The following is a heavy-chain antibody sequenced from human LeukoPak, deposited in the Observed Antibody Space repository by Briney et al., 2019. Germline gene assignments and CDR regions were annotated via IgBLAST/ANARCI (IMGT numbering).Heavy chain of an antibody. J-gene: IGHJ4*02. V-gene: IGHV1-24*01. CDR1: GYTLTELS. CDR2: FDPEDGET. CDR3: ATGPLRGYSGYDEYFDY. Sequence: GASVKVSCKVSGYTLTELSMHWVRQAPGKGLEWMGGFDPEDGETIYAQKFQGRVTMTVDTSTDTAYMELSSLRSEDTAVYYCATGPLRGYSGYDEYFDYWGQGTLVTVSS. D-gene: IGHD5-12*01.